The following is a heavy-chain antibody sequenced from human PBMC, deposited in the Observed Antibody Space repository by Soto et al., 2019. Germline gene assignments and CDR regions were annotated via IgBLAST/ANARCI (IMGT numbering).Heavy chain of an antibody. CDR2: IYHSGST. CDR3: ARASGISSGWPSVEGIFDY. V-gene: IGHV4-4*02. D-gene: IGHD6-19*01. J-gene: IGHJ4*02. CDR1: SGSISSSNW. Sequence: SETLSLTCAVPSGSISSSNWWSWVRQPPGKGLEWIGEIYHSGSTNYNPSLKSRVTISVDKSKNQFALKLSSVTAADTAVYYCARASGISSGWPSVEGIFDYWGQGTLVTVSS.